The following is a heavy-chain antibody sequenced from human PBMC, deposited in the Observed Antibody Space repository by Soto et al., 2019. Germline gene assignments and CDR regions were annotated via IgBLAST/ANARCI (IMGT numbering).Heavy chain of an antibody. CDR1: DCTLTNTW. Sequence: PGGSLRLSWAVSDCTLTNTWMNWVSQTTGRGLEWVGRIKSKIDGVTTDYAAPVKGRFTTSRDDSKNTLYLQMNSLKTEDTAVYYCTTDLLKDGSGSYVHWGQGTLVTVSS. D-gene: IGHD3-10*01. CDR2: IKSKIDGVTT. J-gene: IGHJ4*02. CDR3: TTDLLKDGSGSYVH. V-gene: IGHV3-15*07.